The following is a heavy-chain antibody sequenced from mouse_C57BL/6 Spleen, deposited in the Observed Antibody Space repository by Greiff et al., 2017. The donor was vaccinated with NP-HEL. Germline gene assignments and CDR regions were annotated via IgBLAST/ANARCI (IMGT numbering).Heavy chain of an antibody. CDR2: INPNNGGT. D-gene: IGHD1-1*01. V-gene: IGHV1-26*01. CDR1: GYTFTDYY. CDR3: AANYYVPYWYFDV. Sequence: VQLQQSGPELVKPGASVKISCKASGYTFTDYYMNWVKQSHGKSLEWIGDINPNNGGTSYNQKFKGKATLTVDKSSSTAYMELRSLTSEDSAVYYCAANYYVPYWYFDVWGTGTTVTVSS. J-gene: IGHJ1*03.